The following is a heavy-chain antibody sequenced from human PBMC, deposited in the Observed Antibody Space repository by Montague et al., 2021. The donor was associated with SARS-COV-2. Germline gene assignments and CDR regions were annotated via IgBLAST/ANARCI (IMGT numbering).Heavy chain of an antibody. J-gene: IGHJ4*02. CDR2: MYYSGST. CDR1: GGSIGTSGYY. CDR3: ARGLDGYNWGY. Sequence: SETLSLTCTVSGGSIGTSGYYWGWIRQPPGKGLEWIGSMYYSGSTHYNPSLKSRVTVSVDTSNNQFFLKLSSVTAADTAVYYCARGLDGYNWGYWGQGTLVTVSS. D-gene: IGHD5-24*01. V-gene: IGHV4-39*01.